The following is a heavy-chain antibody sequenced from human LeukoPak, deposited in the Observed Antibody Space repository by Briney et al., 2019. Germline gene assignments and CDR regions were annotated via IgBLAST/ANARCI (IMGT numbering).Heavy chain of an antibody. Sequence: PGGSLRLSCAASGFTFSSYSMNWVRQAPGKGLEWVSYISSSSSTIYYADSVKGRFAISRDNAKNSLYLQMNSLRDEDTAVYYCARGGRRFLEWLFSTIDYWGQGTLVTVSS. CDR1: GFTFSSYS. CDR2: ISSSSSTI. CDR3: ARGGRRFLEWLFSTIDY. J-gene: IGHJ4*02. D-gene: IGHD3-3*01. V-gene: IGHV3-48*02.